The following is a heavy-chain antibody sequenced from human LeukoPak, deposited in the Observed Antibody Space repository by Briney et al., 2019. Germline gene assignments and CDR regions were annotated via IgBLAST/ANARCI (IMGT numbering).Heavy chain of an antibody. V-gene: IGHV4-61*01. Sequence: PSETLSLTCTVSGGSVSSGISYWSWIRQPPGEGLEWIAYISDSGGSGYHPSLKSRVTISVDTSKNQFSLKLSSVTAADTAVYYCARETRDGYNDYYYYGMDVWGQGTTVTVSS. CDR1: GGSVSSGISY. J-gene: IGHJ6*02. CDR3: ARETRDGYNDYYYYGMDV. CDR2: ISDSGGS. D-gene: IGHD5-24*01.